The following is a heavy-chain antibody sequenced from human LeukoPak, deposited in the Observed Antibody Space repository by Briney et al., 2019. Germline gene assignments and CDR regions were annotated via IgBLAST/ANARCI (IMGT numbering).Heavy chain of an antibody. CDR1: GFTFSNYN. CDR3: ARDPPSFQY. V-gene: IGHV3-21*01. CDR2: ISSSRSSYI. Sequence: GGSLRLSCVASGFTFSNYNMNWVRQAPGKGLEWVSTISSSRSSYIYYADSVKGRFTISRDNAKNSLYLQMNSLRAEDTAVYYCARDPPSFQYWGQGTLVTVSA. J-gene: IGHJ1*01.